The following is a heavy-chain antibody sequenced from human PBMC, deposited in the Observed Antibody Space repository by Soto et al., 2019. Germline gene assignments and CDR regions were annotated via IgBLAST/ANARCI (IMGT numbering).Heavy chain of an antibody. J-gene: IGHJ4*02. CDR1: CGSISNAAYS. CDR2: IYPSGMP. Sequence: KPSETLSLTCTVSCGSISNAAYSWSWIRQPPGKGLEWIGYIYPSGMPFYNPSLRSRVTISIDRSNDQFSLNLKSVTAADTAVYYCARERGGYGLFDSWGQGTLVTVSS. CDR3: ARERGGYGLFDS. D-gene: IGHD5-18*01. V-gene: IGHV4-30-2*01.